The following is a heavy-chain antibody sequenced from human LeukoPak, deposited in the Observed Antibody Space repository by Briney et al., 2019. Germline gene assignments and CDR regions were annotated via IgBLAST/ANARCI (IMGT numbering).Heavy chain of an antibody. CDR3: ARQRYSGSYYFDY. V-gene: IGHV4-59*08. CDR1: GGSITNYY. CDR2: ICYSGST. Sequence: SETLSLTCTVSGGSITNYYWSWIRQPLGKGLEWIGYICYSGSTNYNPSLKSRVTISVDTSKNQFSLSLSSVTAADTAVYYCARQRYSGSYYFDYWGQGTLVTVSS. D-gene: IGHD1-26*01. J-gene: IGHJ4*02.